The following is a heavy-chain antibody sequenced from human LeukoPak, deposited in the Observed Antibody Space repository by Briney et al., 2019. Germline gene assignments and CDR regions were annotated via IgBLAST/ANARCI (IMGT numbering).Heavy chain of an antibody. V-gene: IGHV3-23*01. CDR2: IGTSGVNI. D-gene: IGHD6-13*01. CDR1: GFTFSSYA. Sequence: GGSLRLSCAASGFTFSSYAMSWVLQAPGKGLEWVSSIGTSGVNIYYADSVKGRFTISRDNSKNTLYLQMNSLRAEDTATYYCAKLLRSWYFFDYWGQGALVTVSS. CDR3: AKLLRSWYFFDY. J-gene: IGHJ4*02.